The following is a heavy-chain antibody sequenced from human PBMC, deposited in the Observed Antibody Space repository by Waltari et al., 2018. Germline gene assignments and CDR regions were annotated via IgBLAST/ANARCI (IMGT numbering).Heavy chain of an antibody. Sequence: QVQLQESGPGLVKPSETLSLTCAVSGYSISSGYYWGWIRQHTGKGLEWIGRIYHSGSTYYTPSLKSRVTISVDTSKNQCSLKLSSVTAADTAVYYCARHGDVDSSIWSYYYYGMDVWGQGTTVTVSS. CDR3: ARHGDVDSSIWSYYYYGMDV. CDR1: GYSISSGYY. D-gene: IGHD6-13*01. CDR2: IYHSGST. V-gene: IGHV4-38-2*01. J-gene: IGHJ6*02.